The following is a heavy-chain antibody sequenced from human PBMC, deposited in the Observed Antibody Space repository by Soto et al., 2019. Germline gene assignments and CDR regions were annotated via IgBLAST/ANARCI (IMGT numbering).Heavy chain of an antibody. V-gene: IGHV5-51*01. CDR2: IYPGDSDT. Sequence: GESLNISCKGSGYSFTSYWIGWVRQMPGKGLEWMGIIYPGDSDTRYSPSFQGQVTISADKSISTAYLQWSSLKASDTAMYYWASHRPLYSYGSGSYGSYYYMDVWGKGTTVTVSS. CDR1: GYSFTSYW. CDR3: ASHRPLYSYGSGSYGSYYYMDV. J-gene: IGHJ6*03. D-gene: IGHD3-10*01.